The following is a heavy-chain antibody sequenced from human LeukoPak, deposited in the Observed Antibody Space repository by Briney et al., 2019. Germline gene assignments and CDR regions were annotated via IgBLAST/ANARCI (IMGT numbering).Heavy chain of an antibody. CDR1: GFTFSSYA. V-gene: IGHV3-23*01. Sequence: GGSLRLSCAASGFTFSSYAMTWVRQAPGKGLQWVSAVSGSGAHTYYADSVKGRFTISRDNSRDTLYLQMNSLRAEDTAIYICAKDAGTYPYFLDVWGKGTTVIVSS. CDR2: VSGSGAHT. CDR3: AKDAGTYPYFLDV. J-gene: IGHJ6*03. D-gene: IGHD1-26*01.